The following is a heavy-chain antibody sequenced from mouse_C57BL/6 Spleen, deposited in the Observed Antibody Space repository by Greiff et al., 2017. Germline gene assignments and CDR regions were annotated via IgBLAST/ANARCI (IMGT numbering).Heavy chain of an antibody. CDR2: IYPGSGST. CDR1: GYTFTSYW. J-gene: IGHJ1*03. CDR3: ASSLIPRGDFEV. V-gene: IGHV1-55*01. Sequence: QVQLQQPGAELVKPGASVKMSCKASGYTFTSYWIPWVKQRPGQGLEWIGEIYPGSGSTNYNEKFKSKATLTVDTSSSTAYMQLSSLTSEDSAVYYCASSLIPRGDFEVWGTGTTVTVSS.